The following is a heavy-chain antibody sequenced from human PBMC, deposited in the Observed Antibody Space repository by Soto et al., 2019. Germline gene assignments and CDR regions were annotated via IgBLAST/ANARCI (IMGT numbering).Heavy chain of an antibody. J-gene: IGHJ5*02. Sequence: PSQTLSLTCAISGDSVSSNSAAWNWIRQSPSRGLEWLGRTYYRSKWYNDYAVSVKSRITINPDTSKNQFSLQLNSVTPEDTAVYYCARTEGYCSSTSCFPNWFDPWGQVTRVTVSS. CDR3: ARTEGYCSSTSCFPNWFDP. CDR2: TYYRSKWYN. D-gene: IGHD2-2*01. V-gene: IGHV6-1*01. CDR1: GDSVSSNSAA.